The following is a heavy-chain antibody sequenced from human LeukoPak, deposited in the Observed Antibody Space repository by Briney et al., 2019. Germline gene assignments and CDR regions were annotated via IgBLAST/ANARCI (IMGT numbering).Heavy chain of an antibody. CDR1: GFIFSNYG. J-gene: IGHJ4*02. CDR2: ISFSSTHI. D-gene: IGHD6-13*01. CDR3: ARGEGSSSWCEFDY. V-gene: IGHV3-21*01. Sequence: GGSLRLSCAASGFIFSNYGMSWVRQAPGKGLEWVSSISFSSTHIYYADSIQGRFTISRDNAENSLYLQMNSLRAEDTAVYYCARGEGSSSWCEFDYWGQGTLVTVSS.